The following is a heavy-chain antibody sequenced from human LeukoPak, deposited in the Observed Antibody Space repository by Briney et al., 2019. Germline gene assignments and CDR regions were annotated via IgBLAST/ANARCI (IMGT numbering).Heavy chain of an antibody. CDR1: GFSLSTSGVG. D-gene: IGHD6-19*01. CDR3: AHNSGTAVAGY. CDR2: IYWDDDK. J-gene: IGHJ4*02. V-gene: IGHV2-5*02. Sequence: GPTLVNHTQTLTLTCTFSGFSLSTSGVGAGWIRQPPGKALEWLALIYWDDDKRYSPSLKSRLTITKDTSKNQVVLTMTNMDPVDAATYYCAHNSGTAVAGYWGQGTLVTVSS.